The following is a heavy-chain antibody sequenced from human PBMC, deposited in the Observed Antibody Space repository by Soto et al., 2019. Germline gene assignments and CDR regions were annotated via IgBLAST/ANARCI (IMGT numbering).Heavy chain of an antibody. CDR3: ARVAVAARPRWYNWFDP. D-gene: IGHD2-15*01. J-gene: IGHJ5*02. Sequence: QEQLVQSGAEVKKPGASVKVSCKTSGYTFPDYDINWVRQATGQGLEWIGWTNPNSGETGYAQKFQGRVTMTRSASLSTAYLAVSRLRSEDTAVYYCARVAVAARPRWYNWFDPWGQGTLVTVSS. V-gene: IGHV1-8*01. CDR1: GYTFPDYD. CDR2: TNPNSGET.